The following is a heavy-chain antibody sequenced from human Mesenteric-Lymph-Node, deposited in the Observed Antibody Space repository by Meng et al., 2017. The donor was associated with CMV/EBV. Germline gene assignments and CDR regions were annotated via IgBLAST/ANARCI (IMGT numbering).Heavy chain of an antibody. CDR2: INHSGST. V-gene: IGHV4-34*01. CDR1: GGSFSGYY. J-gene: IGHJ4*02. Sequence: QVQPQKWGAGLLKPSESLSLTCAVYGGSFSGYYWSWIRQPSGKGLEWIGEINHSGSTNYNPSLKSRVTISVDTSKNQFSLKLSSVTAADTAVYYCARHQRWLKSEGGFNYWGQGTLVTVSS. D-gene: IGHD4-23*01. CDR3: ARHQRWLKSEGGFNY.